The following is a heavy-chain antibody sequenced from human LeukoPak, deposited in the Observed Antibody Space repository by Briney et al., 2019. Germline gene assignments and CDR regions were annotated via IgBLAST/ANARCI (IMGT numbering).Heavy chain of an antibody. CDR2: INTNTGNP. J-gene: IGHJ4*02. CDR3: AREYDSSGYYYLDY. V-gene: IGHV7-4-1*02. CDR1: GYTFTSYA. Sequence: ASVTVSCTASGYTFTSYAMNWVRQAPGQGLEWMGWINTNTGNPTYAQGFTGRFVFSLDTSVSTAYLQISSLKAEDTAVYYCAREYDSSGYYYLDYWGQGTLVTVSS. D-gene: IGHD3-22*01.